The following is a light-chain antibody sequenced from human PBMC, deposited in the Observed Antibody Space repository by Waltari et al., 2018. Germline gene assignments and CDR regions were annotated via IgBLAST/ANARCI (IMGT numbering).Light chain of an antibody. J-gene: IGLJ3*02. V-gene: IGLV3-9*01. Sequence: SYELTQPVSVSVAQGQTAKITCGGDNIGMKNVHWYQHRPGQAPLLVPYRDDNRPPGSPDRFSGSNAGTTATLTISGAQAGDEAAYYCQVWDNSNGVFGGGT. CDR2: RDD. CDR3: QVWDNSNGV. CDR1: NIGMKN.